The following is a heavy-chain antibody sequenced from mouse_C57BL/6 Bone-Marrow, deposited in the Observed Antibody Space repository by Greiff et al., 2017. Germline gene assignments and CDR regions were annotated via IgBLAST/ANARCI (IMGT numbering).Heavy chain of an antibody. Sequence: VKLMESGPELVKPGASVKISCKASGYAFSSSWMNWVKQRPGKGLVWIGRIYPGDGDTNYNGTFKGKATLTADKSSSTDYMQLSSLTSEDSAVYFCARDSSGNFAYWGQWTLVTVSA. CDR3: ARDSSGNFAY. CDR1: GYAFSSSW. V-gene: IGHV1-82*01. CDR2: IYPGDGDT. J-gene: IGHJ3*01. D-gene: IGHD3-2*02.